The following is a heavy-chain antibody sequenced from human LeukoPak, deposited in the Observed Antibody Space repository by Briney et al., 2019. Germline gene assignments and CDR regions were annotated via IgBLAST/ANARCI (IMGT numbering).Heavy chain of an antibody. D-gene: IGHD1-26*01. CDR3: VKDEVGTTAVPFDH. J-gene: IGHJ4*02. CDR2: ISSSGSTI. Sequence: PGGSLRLSCAASGFTFSSYEMNWVRQAPGKGLEWVSYISSSGSTIYYADSVKGRLTISRDNSKNTLYLQMKNVRAEDTAVYYCVKDEVGTTAVPFDHWGQGTQVTVSS. CDR1: GFTFSSYE. V-gene: IGHV3-48*03.